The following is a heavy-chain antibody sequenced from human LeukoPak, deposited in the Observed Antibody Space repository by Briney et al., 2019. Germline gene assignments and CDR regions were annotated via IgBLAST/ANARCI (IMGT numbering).Heavy chain of an antibody. J-gene: IGHJ4*02. Sequence: GGSLSLSYAACGFTFSSYAMSWVRQPPWKAVVSVSDVTCSGCSPFYPASVKGRFTISRDNSKDTLYLQINSLRAEDTAVYYCARTITGTVGTIDYWGQGTLVTVSS. V-gene: IGHV3-23*01. CDR2: VTCSGCSP. CDR3: ARTITGTVGTIDY. D-gene: IGHD1-7*01. CDR1: GFTFSSYA.